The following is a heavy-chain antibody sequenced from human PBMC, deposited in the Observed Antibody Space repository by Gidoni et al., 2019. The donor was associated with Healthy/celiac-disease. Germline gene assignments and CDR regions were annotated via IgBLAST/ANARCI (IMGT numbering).Heavy chain of an antibody. CDR2: INHSGST. CDR3: ARGSRSGKGYYFDY. V-gene: IGHV4-34*01. Sequence: QVQLQQWGAGLLKPSETLSLTCAVYGGSFSGYYWSWIRQPPGKGLEWIGEINHSGSTNYNPSLKSRVTISVDTSKNQFSLKLSSVTAADTAVYYCARGSRSGKGYYFDYWGQGTLVTVSS. D-gene: IGHD3-22*01. J-gene: IGHJ4*02. CDR1: GGSFSGYY.